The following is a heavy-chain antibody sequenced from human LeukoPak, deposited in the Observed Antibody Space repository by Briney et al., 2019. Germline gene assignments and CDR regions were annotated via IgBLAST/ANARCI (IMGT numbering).Heavy chain of an antibody. CDR1: GGTFSSYA. Sequence: GASVKVSCKASGGTFSSYAISWVRQAPGQGLEWMGGIIPIFGTANYAQKFQGRVTITADESTSTAYMELSSLRSEDTAVYYCARQEGCSSTSCYGDLDHWGQGTLVTVSS. CDR2: IIPIFGTA. V-gene: IGHV1-69*13. J-gene: IGHJ4*02. CDR3: ARQEGCSSTSCYGDLDH. D-gene: IGHD2-2*01.